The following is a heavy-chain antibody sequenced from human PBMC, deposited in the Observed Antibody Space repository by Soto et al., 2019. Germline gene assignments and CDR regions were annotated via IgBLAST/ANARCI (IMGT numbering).Heavy chain of an antibody. J-gene: IGHJ4*02. D-gene: IGHD3-3*01. CDR3: AREIERLLGC. CDR1: GFTFSSYA. CDR2: ISYDGSNK. Sequence: QVQLVESGGGVVQPGRSLRLSCAASGFTFSSYAMHWVRQAPGKGLEWVAVISYDGSNKYYADSVKGRFTISRDNSKNTLYLQMNSLRAEETAVYYCAREIERLLGCWGQGTLVTVSS. V-gene: IGHV3-30*04.